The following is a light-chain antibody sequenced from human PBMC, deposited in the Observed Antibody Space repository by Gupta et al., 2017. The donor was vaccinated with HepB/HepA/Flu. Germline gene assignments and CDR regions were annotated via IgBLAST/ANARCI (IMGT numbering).Light chain of an antibody. CDR3: QSADSSGTSTGYV. CDR2: KDS. Sequence: SYELTQPPSVSVSPGQTARITCSGDALPKQYAYWYQQKPGQAPVLVIYKDSERPSGSPERFSGSSSGTTVTVTISGVQAEDEADYYCQSADSSGTSTGYVFGTGTKVTVL. CDR1: ALPKQY. V-gene: IGLV3-25*03. J-gene: IGLJ1*01.